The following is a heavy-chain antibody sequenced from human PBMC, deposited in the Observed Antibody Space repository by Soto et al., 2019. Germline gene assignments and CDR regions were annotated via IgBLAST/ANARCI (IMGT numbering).Heavy chain of an antibody. J-gene: IGHJ4*02. CDR1: GFTFDDYG. Sequence: ESGGGVVRPGGSLRLSCAASGFTFDDYGMSWVRQAPGKGLEWVSGINWNGGSTGYADSVKGRFTISRDNAKNSLYLQMNSLRAEDTALYYCARVDKYYYDSSGYSFDYWGQGTLVTVSS. D-gene: IGHD3-22*01. CDR2: INWNGGST. CDR3: ARVDKYYYDSSGYSFDY. V-gene: IGHV3-20*04.